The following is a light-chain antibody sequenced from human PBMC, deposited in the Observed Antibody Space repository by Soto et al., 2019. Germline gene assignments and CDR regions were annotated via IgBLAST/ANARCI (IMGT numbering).Light chain of an antibody. J-gene: IGKJ1*01. Sequence: DIVMTQSPDSLAVSLGERATINCKSSQTVLYRSNNKHYLAWYQQKPGQPPKLLIYWASTRESGVPDRFSGSGSGTDFTLTISSLQAEDVAVYYCQQYYSTPWTFGQGTKVDIK. CDR3: QQYYSTPWT. CDR2: WAS. V-gene: IGKV4-1*01. CDR1: QTVLYRSNNKHY.